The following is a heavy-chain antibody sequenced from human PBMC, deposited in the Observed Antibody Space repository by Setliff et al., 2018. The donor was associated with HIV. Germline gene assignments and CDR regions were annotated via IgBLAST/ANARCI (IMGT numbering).Heavy chain of an antibody. D-gene: IGHD1-26*01. J-gene: IGHJ4*02. CDR2: INWNGGST. V-gene: IGHV3-20*04. CDR1: RFTFDDYA. CDR3: ARVAHIQWELGVYFDY. Sequence: GGSLRLSCAASRFTFDDYAMSWVRQAPGKGLEWVSGINWNGGSTGYADSVKGRFTISRDNSKNSLYLQMNSLRAEDTAVYYCARVAHIQWELGVYFDYWGQGTLVTVS.